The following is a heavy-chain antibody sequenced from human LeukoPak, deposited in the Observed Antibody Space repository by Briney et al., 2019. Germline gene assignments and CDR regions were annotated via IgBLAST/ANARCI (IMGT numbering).Heavy chain of an antibody. V-gene: IGHV3-53*05. Sequence: GGSLRLSCAASGFTVSSNYMSWVRQAPGKGLEWVSVIYSGGSTYYADSVKGRFTISRDNSKNTLYLQMNSLRAEDTAVYYCARRGSGSFLDSFDYWGQGTLVTVSS. J-gene: IGHJ4*02. CDR2: IYSGGST. CDR3: ARRGSGSFLDSFDY. D-gene: IGHD3-10*01. CDR1: GFTVSSNY.